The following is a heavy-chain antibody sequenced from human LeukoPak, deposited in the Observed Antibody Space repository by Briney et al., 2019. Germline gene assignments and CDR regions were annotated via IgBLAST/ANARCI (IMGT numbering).Heavy chain of an antibody. D-gene: IGHD3-10*01. CDR3: AKDTRGKYYGSGSYYNVPDY. V-gene: IGHV3-30*18. Sequence: PGRSLRLSCAASGSTFSSYGMHWVRQAPGKGLEWVAVISYDGSNKYYAASVKGRFTISRDNSRNTLYLQMNSLSPEDTAVYYCAKDTRGKYYGSGSYYNVPDYWGQGTLVTVSS. CDR2: ISYDGSNK. J-gene: IGHJ4*02. CDR1: GSTFSSYG.